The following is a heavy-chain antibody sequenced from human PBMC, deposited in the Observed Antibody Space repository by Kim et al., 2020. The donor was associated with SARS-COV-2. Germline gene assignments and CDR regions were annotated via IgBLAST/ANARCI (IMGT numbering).Heavy chain of an antibody. CDR2: INPSGGST. V-gene: IGHV1-46*01. D-gene: IGHD2-15*01. CDR1: GYTFTSYY. CDR3: ARRGVGYCSGGSCPPLFDY. J-gene: IGHJ4*02. Sequence: ASVKVSCKASGYTFTSYYMHWVRQAPGQGLEWMGIINPSGGSTSYAQKFQGRVTMTRDTSTSTVYMELSSLRSEDTAVYYCARRGVGYCSGGSCPPLFDYWGQGTLVTVSS.